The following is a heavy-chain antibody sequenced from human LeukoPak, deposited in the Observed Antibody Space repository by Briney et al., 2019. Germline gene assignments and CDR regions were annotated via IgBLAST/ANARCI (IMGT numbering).Heavy chain of an antibody. D-gene: IGHD3-10*01. Sequence: SETLSLTCTVSGYSISSGYYWGWIRQPPGKGLEWIGSIYHSGSTYYNPSLKSRVTISVDTSKNQFSLKLSSVTAADTAVYYCARARLIWFGELINLGAFDNLGQGTMVTVSS. J-gene: IGHJ3*02. CDR1: GYSISSGYY. CDR2: IYHSGST. V-gene: IGHV4-38-2*02. CDR3: ARARLIWFGELINLGAFDN.